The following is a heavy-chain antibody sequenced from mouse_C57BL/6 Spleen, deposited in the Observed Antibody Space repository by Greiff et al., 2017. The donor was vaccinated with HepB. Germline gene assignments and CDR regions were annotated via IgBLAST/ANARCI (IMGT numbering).Heavy chain of an antibody. CDR1: GYTFTDYN. CDR3: ARHGSFAY. D-gene: IGHD1-1*01. Sequence: VHVKQSGPELVKPGASVKIPCKASGYTFTDYNMDWVKQSHGKSLEWIGDINPNNGGTIYNQKFKGKATLTVDKSSSTAYMELRSLTSEDTAVYYCARHGSFAYWGQGTLVTVSA. CDR2: INPNNGGT. J-gene: IGHJ3*01. V-gene: IGHV1-18*01.